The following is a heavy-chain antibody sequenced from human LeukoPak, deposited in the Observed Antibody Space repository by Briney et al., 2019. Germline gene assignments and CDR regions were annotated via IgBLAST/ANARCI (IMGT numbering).Heavy chain of an antibody. Sequence: SETLSLTCTVSGGAISGYCWSWIRQSPGSRLEWIGYFCYIGSANSSPNYNPSLKTLGTMSVDTYKNHFSLNLSSVIAADTAMYYCARGYSSNWYLDTWGQGTLVTVSS. D-gene: IGHD6-13*01. CDR1: GGAISGYC. CDR2: FCYIGSA. CDR3: ARGYSSNWYLDT. J-gene: IGHJ4*02. V-gene: IGHV4-59*01.